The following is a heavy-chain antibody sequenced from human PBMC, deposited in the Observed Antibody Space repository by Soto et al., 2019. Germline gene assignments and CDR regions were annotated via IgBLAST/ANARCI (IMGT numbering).Heavy chain of an antibody. J-gene: IGHJ6*02. CDR2: ISTGGSSI. V-gene: IGHV3-48*03. Sequence: GALRLSCVDSGFTLSTYEMNWVRQAPGKGLEWVSYISTGGSSIYYADSVKGRFTIARDNGKNSVYLQMSSPRAEDTATYYCARDRGALSGVHDWGQGSTVTVS. CDR3: ARDRGALSGVHD. D-gene: IGHD3-3*01. CDR1: GFTLSTYE.